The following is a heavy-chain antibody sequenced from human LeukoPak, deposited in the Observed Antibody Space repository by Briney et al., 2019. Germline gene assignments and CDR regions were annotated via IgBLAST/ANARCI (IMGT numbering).Heavy chain of an antibody. CDR1: GYTFTGYY. J-gene: IGHJ3*02. CDR2: INPNSGGT. D-gene: IGHD3-22*01. Sequence: ASVKVSCKASGYTFTGYYMHWVRQAPGQGLEWMGWINPNSGGTNYAQKFQGGVTMTRDTSISTAYMELSRLRSDDTAVYYCARDNYYDSSGYEGAFDIWGQGTMVTVSS. CDR3: ARDNYYDSSGYEGAFDI. V-gene: IGHV1-2*02.